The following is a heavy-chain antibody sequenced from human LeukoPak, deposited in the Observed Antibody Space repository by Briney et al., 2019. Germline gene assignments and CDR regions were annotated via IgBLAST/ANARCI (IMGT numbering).Heavy chain of an antibody. CDR2: IYYSGST. CDR3: ARERASYDFWSGSPYYFDY. CDR1: GGSISSSSYY. V-gene: IGHV4-39*07. Sequence: SETLSLTCTVSGGSISSSSYYWGWIRQPPGKGLEWIGSIYYSGSTYYNPSLKSRVTISVDTSKNQFSLKLSSVTAADTAVYYCARERASYDFWSGSPYYFDYWGQGTLVTVSS. J-gene: IGHJ4*02. D-gene: IGHD3-3*01.